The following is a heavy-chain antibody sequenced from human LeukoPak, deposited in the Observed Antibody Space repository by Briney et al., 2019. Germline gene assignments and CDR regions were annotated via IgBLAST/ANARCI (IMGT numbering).Heavy chain of an antibody. CDR3: ARDVITIFGVGPYYFDY. CDR1: GGSISSSSYY. V-gene: IGHV4-39*07. Sequence: PPETLSLTCTVSGGSISSSSYYWGWIRQPPGKGLEWIGSIYYSGSTYYNPSLKSRVTISVDRSKNQFSLKLSSVTAADTAVYYCARDVITIFGVGPYYFDYWGQGTLVTVSS. D-gene: IGHD3-3*01. CDR2: IYYSGST. J-gene: IGHJ4*02.